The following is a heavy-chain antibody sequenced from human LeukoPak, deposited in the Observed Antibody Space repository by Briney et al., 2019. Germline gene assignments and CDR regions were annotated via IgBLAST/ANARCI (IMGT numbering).Heavy chain of an antibody. CDR1: GFTFSSYA. V-gene: IGHV3-23*01. J-gene: IGHJ4*02. Sequence: GGSLRLSCAASGFTFSSYAMSWVRQAPGKGLEWVSAISGSGGSTYYADSVKGRFTISRDNSKNTLYLQMNSLRAEDTAVYYCAKAYSSSWWEGYFDYWGQGTLVTVSS. D-gene: IGHD6-13*01. CDR3: AKAYSSSWWEGYFDY. CDR2: ISGSGGST.